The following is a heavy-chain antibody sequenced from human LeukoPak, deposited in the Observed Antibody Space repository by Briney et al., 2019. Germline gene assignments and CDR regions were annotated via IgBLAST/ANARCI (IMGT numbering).Heavy chain of an antibody. CDR1: GYIFTTNG. V-gene: IGHV1-18*04. Sequence: ASVKVSCKASGYIFTTNGISWVRQAPGQGLEWMGWISAYNGKTNYAQKLQGRLTMTTDTSTSTAYMELRSLRSDDTAVSYCARDDGAAAGYFDYWGQGTLVTVSS. CDR3: ARDDGAAAGYFDY. CDR2: ISAYNGKT. J-gene: IGHJ4*02. D-gene: IGHD6-13*01.